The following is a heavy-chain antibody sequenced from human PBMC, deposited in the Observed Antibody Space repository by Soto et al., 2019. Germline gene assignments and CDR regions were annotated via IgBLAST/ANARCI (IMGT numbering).Heavy chain of an antibody. CDR1: GGTFSSYA. CDR3: ARDGNLEVQLEGGYYYYGMDV. CDR2: IIPIFGIA. D-gene: IGHD1-1*01. V-gene: IGHV1-69*12. J-gene: IGHJ6*02. Sequence: QVQLVQSGAEVKKPGSSVKVSCKASGGTFSSYAISWVRQAPGQGLEWMGGIIPIFGIANYAQKFQGRVTITADESTSTAYMELSSLRSEETAVYYFARDGNLEVQLEGGYYYYGMDVWGQGTTVTVSS.